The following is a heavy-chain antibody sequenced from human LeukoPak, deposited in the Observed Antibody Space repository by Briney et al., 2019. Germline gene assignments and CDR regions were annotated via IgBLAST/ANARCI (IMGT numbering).Heavy chain of an antibody. CDR3: AKSNRGTITAGPFDY. CDR1: GYTFSSYG. Sequence: ASVKVSCKASGYTFSSYGIAWVRQAPGQGLEWMGWISGYNGNTNYAQKLQGRVSMTTDTSTTTAYMELRSLTSDDTALYYCAKSNRGTITAGPFDYWGQGTLVTVSS. J-gene: IGHJ4*02. CDR2: ISGYNGNT. V-gene: IGHV1-18*01. D-gene: IGHD5-12*01.